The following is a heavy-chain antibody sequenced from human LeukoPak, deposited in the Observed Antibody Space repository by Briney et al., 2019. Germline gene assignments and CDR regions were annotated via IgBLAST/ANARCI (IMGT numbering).Heavy chain of an antibody. D-gene: IGHD3-10*01. V-gene: IGHV3-48*03. J-gene: IGHJ3*02. CDR2: ISSSGSTI. Sequence: PGGSLRLSCAASGFTFSSYEMTWVRQAPGKGLEWVSYISSSGSTIYYADSVKGRFTISRDNAKNSLYLQMNSLRAEDTAVYYCARVIKPHYYGSGSYFRWPNAFDIWGQGTMVTVSS. CDR1: GFTFSSYE. CDR3: ARVIKPHYYGSGSYFRWPNAFDI.